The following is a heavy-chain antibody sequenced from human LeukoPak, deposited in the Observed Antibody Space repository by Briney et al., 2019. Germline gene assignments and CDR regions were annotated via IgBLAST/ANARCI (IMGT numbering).Heavy chain of an antibody. CDR3: VRNGGSYSFDY. D-gene: IGHD1-26*01. CDR2: ISNSGSS. J-gene: IGHJ4*02. CDR1: GGSISTYY. Sequence: SETLSLTCTVSGGSISTYYWSWIRQPPGKGLEYIGYISNSGSSNYNPSLKSRLTMAIDTAKNQFSLTLSSVTAADTAIYYCVRNGGSYSFDYWGQGTLVTVSS. V-gene: IGHV4-59*13.